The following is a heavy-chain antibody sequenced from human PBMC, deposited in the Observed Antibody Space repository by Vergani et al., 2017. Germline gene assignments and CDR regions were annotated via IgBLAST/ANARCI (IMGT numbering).Heavy chain of an antibody. V-gene: IGHV3-66*02. CDR1: GSTVSGNY. J-gene: IGHJ5*02. D-gene: IGHD3-10*01. CDR3: ARGNYYGSGTDGDP. Sequence: ELQLVESGGGLVQPGGSLRLSCAASGSTVSGNYMTWVRQAPGKGLEWVSHIYSGDETYYAESVNCRVTISKDTSKNTLHLQINNLRVEDTAVYYCARGNYYGSGTDGDPGGQGTLVTVSS. CDR2: IYSGDET.